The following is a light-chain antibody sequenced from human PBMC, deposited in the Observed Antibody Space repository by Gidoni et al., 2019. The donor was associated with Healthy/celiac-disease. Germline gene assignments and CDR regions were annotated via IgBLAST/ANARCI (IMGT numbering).Light chain of an antibody. CDR2: EGS. J-gene: IGLJ2*01. CDR3: CSYAGSDVV. V-gene: IGLV2-23*01. Sequence: QSALTQPASVSGSPGQSITISCTGTSSDVGSYNLVSWYQQPPGKDPKLMIYEGSNRPSGVSNRFSGSKSGNTASLTISGLQPEDEADYYCCSYAGSDVVFGGGTKLTVL. CDR1: SSDVGSYNL.